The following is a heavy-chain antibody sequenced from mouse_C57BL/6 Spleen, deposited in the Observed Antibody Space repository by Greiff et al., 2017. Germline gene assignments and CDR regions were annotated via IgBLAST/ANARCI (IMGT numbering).Heavy chain of an antibody. CDR3: TRGITTDYYAMDY. V-gene: IGHV1-5*01. D-gene: IGHD1-1*01. CDR2: IYPGNSDT. CDR1: GYTFTSYW. J-gene: IGHJ4*01. Sequence: VQLQQSGTVLARPGASVKMSCKTSGYTFTSYWMHWVKQRPGQGLEWIGAIYPGNSDTSYNQKFKGKAKLTAVTAASTAYMELSSLINEDSAVYYCTRGITTDYYAMDYWGQGTSVTDSS.